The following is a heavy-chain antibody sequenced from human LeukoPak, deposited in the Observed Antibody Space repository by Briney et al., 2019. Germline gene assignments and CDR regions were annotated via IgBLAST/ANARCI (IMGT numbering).Heavy chain of an antibody. Sequence: GGSLRLSCAASGFTFSSYGMHWVRQAPGKGLEWVAFIRYDGSNKYYADSVKGRFTISRDNSKNTLYLQMNSLRAEDTAVYYCARGGMSYYDFWSGHSEFQHWGQGTLVTVSS. D-gene: IGHD3-3*01. V-gene: IGHV3-30*02. CDR2: IRYDGSNK. J-gene: IGHJ1*01. CDR3: ARGGMSYYDFWSGHSEFQH. CDR1: GFTFSSYG.